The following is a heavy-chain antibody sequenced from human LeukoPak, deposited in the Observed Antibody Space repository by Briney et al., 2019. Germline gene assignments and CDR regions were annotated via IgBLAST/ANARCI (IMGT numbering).Heavy chain of an antibody. D-gene: IGHD3-9*01. CDR2: ISYDGSNK. CDR1: GFTFSSYG. Sequence: GGSLRLSCAASGFTFSSYGMHWVRQAPGKGLEWVAVISYDGSNKYYADSVKGRFTISRDNSKNTLYLQMNSLRAEDTAVYYCARGPSRYFDWLLTNSDAFDIWGQGTMVTVSS. V-gene: IGHV3-30*03. J-gene: IGHJ3*02. CDR3: ARGPSRYFDWLLTNSDAFDI.